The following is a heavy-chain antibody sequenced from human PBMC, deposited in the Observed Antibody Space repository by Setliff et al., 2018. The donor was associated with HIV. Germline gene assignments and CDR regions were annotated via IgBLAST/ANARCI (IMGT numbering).Heavy chain of an antibody. CDR1: GITFSSYW. D-gene: IGHD4-4*01. CDR2: IKQDGSER. Sequence: PGGSLRLSCAASGITFSSYWMSWVRQAPGKGLEWVANIKQDGSERSYVDSVKGRFTISRDNAKNSLYLQMNSLRAEDTAVYYCAQITVMGYWGQGTLVTVSS. J-gene: IGHJ4*02. V-gene: IGHV3-7*01. CDR3: AQITVMGY.